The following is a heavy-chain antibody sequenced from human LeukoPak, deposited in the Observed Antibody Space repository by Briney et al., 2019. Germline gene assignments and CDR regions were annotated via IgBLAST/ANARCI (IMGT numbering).Heavy chain of an antibody. V-gene: IGHV4-39*07. CDR1: GGSITSGTFY. J-gene: IGHJ5*02. D-gene: IGHD5/OR15-5a*01. CDR3: ARAGILSTGDYFDP. Sequence: SETLSLPCSVSGGSITSGTFYWAWTRQPPGKALKWIGTIHASGSTSYNPSLQSRVTISVDTSKNQFSLKLSSVTAADTAVYYCARAGILSTGDYFDPWGQGTLVTVSS. CDR2: IHASGST.